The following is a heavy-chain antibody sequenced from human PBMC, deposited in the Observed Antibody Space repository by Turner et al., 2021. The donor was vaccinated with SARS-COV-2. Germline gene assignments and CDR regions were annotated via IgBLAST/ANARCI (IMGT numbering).Heavy chain of an antibody. CDR1: GFTLSTYS. CDR2: ISGTTTTK. V-gene: IGHV3-48*01. Sequence: EVQLVESGGGLVQPGGSLRLPCAASGFTLSTYSMSWVRQAPGKGPECDSYISGTTTTKYDADSVKGRFTISRDNAKNSLYLQMNNLRAEDTAMYYCAREHYDFWSGYFYWGQGTLVTVSS. D-gene: IGHD3-3*01. J-gene: IGHJ4*02. CDR3: AREHYDFWSGYFY.